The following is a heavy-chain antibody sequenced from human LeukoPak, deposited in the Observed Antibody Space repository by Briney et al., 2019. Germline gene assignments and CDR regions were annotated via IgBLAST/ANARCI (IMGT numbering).Heavy chain of an antibody. CDR3: ARVAFDYYYYYMDV. Sequence: SETLSLTCTVSGGSISSYYWSWIQQPPGKGLEWIGYIYYSGSTNYNPSLKSRVTISVDTSKNQFSLKLSSVTAADTAVYYCARVAFDYYYYYMDVWGKGTTVTVSS. V-gene: IGHV4-59*01. CDR2: IYYSGST. CDR1: GGSISSYY. J-gene: IGHJ6*03.